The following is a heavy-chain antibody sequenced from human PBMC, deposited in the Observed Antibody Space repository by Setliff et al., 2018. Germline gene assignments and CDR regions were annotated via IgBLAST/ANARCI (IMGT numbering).Heavy chain of an antibody. J-gene: IGHJ4*02. Sequence: PGGSLRLSCTTSGFSLDSHTMLWVRQAPGKGLDWVTLIWHDGTTKIYADSVKGRFSMSRDISRNTLYLQMNGLRAEDTAIYYCAGDPPGPHLVYTYWGQGALVTVSS. CDR1: GFSLDSHT. V-gene: IGHV3-33*07. CDR2: IWHDGTTK. D-gene: IGHD3-16*01. CDR3: AGDPPGPHLVYTY.